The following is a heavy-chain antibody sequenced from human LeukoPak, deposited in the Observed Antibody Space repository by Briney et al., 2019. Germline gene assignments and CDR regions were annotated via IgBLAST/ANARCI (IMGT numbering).Heavy chain of an antibody. CDR2: IYYSGST. J-gene: IGHJ5*02. D-gene: IGHD6-19*01. Sequence: NPSQTLSLTCTVSGGSISSYYWSWIRQPPGKGLEWIGYIYYSGSTNYNPSLKSRVTISVDTSKNHFSLKLSSVTAADTAVYYCAREGLGSGEMQWLVQRGSWFDPWGQGTLVTVSS. CDR3: AREGLGSGEMQWLVQRGSWFDP. CDR1: GGSISSYY. V-gene: IGHV4-59*01.